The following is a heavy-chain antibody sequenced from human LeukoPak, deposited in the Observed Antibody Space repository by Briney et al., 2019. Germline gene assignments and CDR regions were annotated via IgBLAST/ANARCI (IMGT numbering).Heavy chain of an antibody. Sequence: SETLSLTCTVSGGSISSYYWSWIRQPPGKGLEWIGYIYYSGSTNYNPSLKSRVTISVDTSKNQFSLKLSSVTAADTAMYYCARGVGVVASTDYWGQGTLVTVSS. J-gene: IGHJ4*02. D-gene: IGHD5-12*01. CDR1: GGSISSYY. CDR3: ARGVGVVASTDY. CDR2: IYYSGST. V-gene: IGHV4-59*01.